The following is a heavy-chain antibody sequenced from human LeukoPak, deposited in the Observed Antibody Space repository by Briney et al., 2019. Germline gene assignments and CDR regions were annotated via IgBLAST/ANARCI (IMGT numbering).Heavy chain of an antibody. CDR1: GFTFSNSA. CDR2: IIVGSGKT. V-gene: IGHV1-58*02. Sequence: ASVKVSCKASGFTFSNSAMQWVRQARGQRLEWIGWIIVGSGKTHYAQNFQERVTITRDMSTNTAYMELNSLRSEDTAVYYCAAKLYSGSYGRCCSFAFWGQGTLVTVSS. CDR3: AAKLYSGSYGRCCSFAF. D-gene: IGHD1-26*01. J-gene: IGHJ4*02.